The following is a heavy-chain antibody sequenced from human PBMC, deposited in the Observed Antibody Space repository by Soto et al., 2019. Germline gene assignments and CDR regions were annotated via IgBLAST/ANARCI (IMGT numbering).Heavy chain of an antibody. J-gene: IGHJ6*03. V-gene: IGHV1-3*01. CDR2: INAGNGNT. CDR1: GYTFTSYA. Sequence: ASVKVSCKASGYTFTSYAMHWVRQAPGQRLEWMGWINAGNGNTKYSQKFQGRVTITRDTSASTAYMELSSVTAADTAVYYCARQRYDLIYYYYYMDVWGKGTTVTVSS. CDR3: ARQRYDLIYYYYYMDV. D-gene: IGHD5-12*01.